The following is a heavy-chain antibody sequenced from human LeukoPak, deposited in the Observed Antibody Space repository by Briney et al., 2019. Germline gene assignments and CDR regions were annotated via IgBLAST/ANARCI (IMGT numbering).Heavy chain of an antibody. CDR1: GYTFTSNY. CDR2: ISPSGGST. CDR3: ARGLKGQWLVPGVDY. V-gene: IGHV1-46*01. D-gene: IGHD6-19*01. Sequence: ASVKVSCKAFGYTFTSNYMHWVRQAPGQGPEWMGVISPSGGSTTYAQKFQGRVTMTRDMSTSTVYMELSSLRSEDTAVYYCARGLKGQWLVPGVDYWGQGTLVTVSS. J-gene: IGHJ4*02.